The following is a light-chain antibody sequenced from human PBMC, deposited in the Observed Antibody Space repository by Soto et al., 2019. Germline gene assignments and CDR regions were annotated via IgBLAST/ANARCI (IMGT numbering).Light chain of an antibody. J-gene: IGKJ1*01. CDR1: QGIGVR. Sequence: IQMTQSPSSLSASIGDRVTITCRASQGIGVRLAWFQQKPGKAPQYLIQSASTLASCVPSRFSGSGSGTDFILTINNLQPEDVATYYCLQVNSFPRTFGQGTKVDIK. CDR2: SAS. CDR3: LQVNSFPRT. V-gene: IGKV1-12*01.